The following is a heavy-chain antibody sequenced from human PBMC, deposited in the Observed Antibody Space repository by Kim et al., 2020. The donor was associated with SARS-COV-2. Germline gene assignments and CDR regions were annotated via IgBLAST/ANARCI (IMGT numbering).Heavy chain of an antibody. D-gene: IGHD3-10*01. CDR3: ARGSTMVRGVNSWYNWFDP. V-gene: IGHV4-59*01. J-gene: IGHJ5*02. CDR1: GGSISSYY. CDR2: IYYSGST. Sequence: SETLSLTSTVSGGSISSYYWSWIRQPPGKGLEWIGYIYYSGSTNYNPSLKSRVTISVDTSKNQFSLKLSSVTAADTAVYYCARGSTMVRGVNSWYNWFDPWGQGTLVTVSS.